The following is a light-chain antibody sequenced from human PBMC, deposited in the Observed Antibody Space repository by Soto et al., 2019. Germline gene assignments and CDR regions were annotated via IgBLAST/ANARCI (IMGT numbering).Light chain of an antibody. V-gene: IGKV1-39*01. CDR3: QQSYSPLT. CDR2: AAS. J-gene: IGKJ5*01. CDR1: QSISSY. Sequence: DIQMTQSPSSLSASVGDRVTITCRASQSISSYLNWYQQKPGKAPKLLVYAASSLQSGVPSRFSGSGSRKYFPLTISSLQHEDFANYYCQQSYSPLTFGQGTRLEIK.